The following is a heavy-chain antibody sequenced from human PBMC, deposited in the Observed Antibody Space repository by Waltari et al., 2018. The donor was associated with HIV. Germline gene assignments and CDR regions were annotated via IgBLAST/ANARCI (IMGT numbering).Heavy chain of an antibody. V-gene: IGHV3-15*02. J-gene: IGHJ5*02. Sequence: EVQLVESGGAIVKPGESLRLSCAVSGMSFSHAWMSWVRQAPGKGLEWIARSTTKADGESVDYAEVVRDRFTITRDDSTSTLFLQMSSLKTEDTALYYCSTSGWLDHWGQGTRVTVSS. CDR3: STSGWLDH. CDR1: GMSFSHAW. D-gene: IGHD6-25*01. CDR2: STTKADGESV.